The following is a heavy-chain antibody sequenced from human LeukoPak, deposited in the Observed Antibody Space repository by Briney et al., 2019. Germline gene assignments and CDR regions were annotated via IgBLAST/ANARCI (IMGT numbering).Heavy chain of an antibody. CDR3: ARGVYYYYYMDV. CDR2: INPNSGGT. Sequence: ASVKVSCKASGYTFTGYYKHWLRQAPGQGLEWMGRINPNSGGTNYAQKFQGRVTMTRDTSISTAYMELSRLRSDDTAVYYCARGVYYYYYMDVWGKGTTVTVSS. J-gene: IGHJ6*03. V-gene: IGHV1-2*06. CDR1: GYTFTGYY.